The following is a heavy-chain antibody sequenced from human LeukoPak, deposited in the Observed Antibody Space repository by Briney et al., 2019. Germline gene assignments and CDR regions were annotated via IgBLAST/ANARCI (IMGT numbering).Heavy chain of an antibody. Sequence: GGSLRLSCAASGFTFSSYWMHWVRQAPGKGLVWVSRINTDGRTTSYADSVKGRFTISRDNAKNTLYVEMNSLRAEDTAVYYCARVGVGQCHFDYWGQGILVTVSS. CDR1: GFTFSSYW. CDR2: INTDGRTT. D-gene: IGHD2-21*01. V-gene: IGHV3-74*01. J-gene: IGHJ4*02. CDR3: ARVGVGQCHFDY.